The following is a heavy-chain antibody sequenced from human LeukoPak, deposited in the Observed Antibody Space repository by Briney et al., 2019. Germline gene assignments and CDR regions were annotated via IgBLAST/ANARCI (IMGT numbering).Heavy chain of an antibody. CDR1: GYTFTGYY. J-gene: IGHJ4*02. D-gene: IGHD3/OR15-3a*01. CDR2: INPNSGGT. CDR3: ARVPPGLSYFDY. Sequence: GASVKVSCKASGYTFTGYYMHWVRQAPGQGLEGMGWINPNSGGTNYAQKFQGRVTMTRDTSISTAYMELSRLRSDDTAVYYCARVPPGLSYFDYWGQGTLVTVSS. V-gene: IGHV1-2*02.